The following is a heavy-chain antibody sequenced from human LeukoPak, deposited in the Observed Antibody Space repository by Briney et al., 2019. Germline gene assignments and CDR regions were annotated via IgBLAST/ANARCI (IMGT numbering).Heavy chain of an antibody. Sequence: ASVTVSCKASGYTFTGYYMHWVRQAPGQGLEWMGWINPNSGGTNYAQKFQGRVTMTRDTSISTAYMELSRLRSDDTAVYYCARERFGEPYYYYGMDVWGQGTTVTVSS. CDR3: ARERFGEPYYYYGMDV. CDR1: GYTFTGYY. CDR2: INPNSGGT. D-gene: IGHD3-10*01. J-gene: IGHJ6*02. V-gene: IGHV1-2*02.